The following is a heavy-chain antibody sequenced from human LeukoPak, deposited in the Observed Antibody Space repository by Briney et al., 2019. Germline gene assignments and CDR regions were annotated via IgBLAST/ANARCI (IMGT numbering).Heavy chain of an antibody. J-gene: IGHJ4*02. CDR1: GGTFSSYA. CDR3: AKGPTPYAEYCGGDCSTPYYFDY. CDR2: IIPILGIA. V-gene: IGHV1-69*04. D-gene: IGHD2-21*02. Sequence: AASVKVSCKASGGTFSSYAISWVRQAPGQGLEWMGRIIPILGIANYAQKFQGRVTITADKSTSTAYMELSSLRSEDTAVYYCAKGPTPYAEYCGGDCSTPYYFDYWGQGTLVTVSS.